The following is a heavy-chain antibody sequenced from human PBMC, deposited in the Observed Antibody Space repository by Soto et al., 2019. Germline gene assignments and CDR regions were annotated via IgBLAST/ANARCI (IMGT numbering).Heavy chain of an antibody. D-gene: IGHD3-10*01. CDR1: GFTLRNYG. Sequence: GASLTPSCVGSGFTLRNYGMHGVSQAPGKGLEGLGGIDYNEKNQYYIDPVKGRFTISRDKPKNTLYLQMNSLRAEDAAVYYCAKVGGWGSPFGPWRPGTLVTVPS. CDR2: IDYNEKNQ. J-gene: IGHJ5*02. V-gene: IGHV3-33*03. CDR3: AKVGGWGSPFGP.